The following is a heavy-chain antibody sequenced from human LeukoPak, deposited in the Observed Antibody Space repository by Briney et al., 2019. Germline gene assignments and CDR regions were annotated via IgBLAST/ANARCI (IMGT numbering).Heavy chain of an antibody. V-gene: IGHV4-39*07. Sequence: SETLSLTCTVSGGSISSSSYYWGWIRQPPGKGLEWIGSIYYSGSTYYNPSLKSRVTISVDTSKNQFSLKLGSVTAADTAVYYCARSGYNYYYYYYMDVWGKGTTVTISS. CDR3: ARSGYNYYYYYYMDV. J-gene: IGHJ6*03. CDR2: IYYSGST. D-gene: IGHD3-22*01. CDR1: GGSISSSSYY.